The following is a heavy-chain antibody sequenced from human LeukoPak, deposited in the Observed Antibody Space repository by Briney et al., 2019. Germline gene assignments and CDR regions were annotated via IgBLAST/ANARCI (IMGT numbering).Heavy chain of an antibody. CDR3: ARESKYYDFWSGYYRPTSSFDY. D-gene: IGHD3-3*01. Sequence: SETLSLTCAVYGGSFSGYYWSWIRQPPGKGLEWIGRIYTSGSTNYNPSLKSRVTMSVDTSKNQFSLKLSSVTAADTAVYYCARESKYYDFWSGYYRPTSSFDYWGQGTLVTVSS. V-gene: IGHV4-59*10. J-gene: IGHJ4*02. CDR2: IYTSGST. CDR1: GGSFSGYY.